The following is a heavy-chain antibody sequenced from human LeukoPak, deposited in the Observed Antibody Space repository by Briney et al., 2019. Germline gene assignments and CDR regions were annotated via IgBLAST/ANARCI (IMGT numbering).Heavy chain of an antibody. CDR2: IYYSGST. Sequence: ASETLSLTCTVSGGSISSDCWSWIRQPPGKGLEWIGYIYYSGSTNYNPSLKSRVTISVDTSKNQFSLKLSSVTAADTAVYYCARDRGYCSGGSCYRRFDPWGQGTLVTVSS. J-gene: IGHJ5*02. D-gene: IGHD2-15*01. V-gene: IGHV4-59*01. CDR3: ARDRGYCSGGSCYRRFDP. CDR1: GGSISSDC.